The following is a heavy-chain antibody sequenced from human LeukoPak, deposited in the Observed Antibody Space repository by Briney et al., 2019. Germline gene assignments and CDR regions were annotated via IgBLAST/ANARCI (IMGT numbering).Heavy chain of an antibody. CDR1: GFTFSFHL. CDR3: ARGSYDL. V-gene: IGHV3-7*01. D-gene: IGHD3-10*01. J-gene: IGHJ5*02. Sequence: GGPLRLSCVASGFTFSFHLMTWVRQAPGKGLEWVANIKYDGSEMYYVDSVKGRFTISRDNAKSSLFLQMNSLRAEDTAVYYCARGSYDLWGQGTLVTVSS. CDR2: IKYDGSEM.